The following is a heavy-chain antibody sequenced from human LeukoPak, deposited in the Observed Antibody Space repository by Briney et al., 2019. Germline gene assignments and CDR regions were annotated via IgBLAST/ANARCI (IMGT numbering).Heavy chain of an antibody. J-gene: IGHJ4*02. CDR2: ISGSGGST. CDR1: GFTFSSYA. V-gene: IGHV3-23*01. CDR3: ARLPFWVRGVTGGWVDY. Sequence: GGSLRLSCAASGFTFSSYAMSWVRQAPGKGLEWVSAISGSGGSTYYADSVKGRFTISRGNSKNTLYLQMNSLRAEDTAVYYCARLPFWVRGVTGGWVDYWGQGTLVTVSS. D-gene: IGHD3-10*01.